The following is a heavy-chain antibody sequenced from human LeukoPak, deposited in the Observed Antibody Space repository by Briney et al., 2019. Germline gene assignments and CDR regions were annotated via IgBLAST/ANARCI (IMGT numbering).Heavy chain of an antibody. CDR1: GFTFSSYW. Sequence: GRSLRLSCAASGFTFSSYWMHRVRQAPGKGLVWVSRINSDGSSTSYADSVKGRFTISRDNAKNTLYLQMNSLRAEDTAVYYCARDLGMITFGGVIINWGQGTLVTVSS. D-gene: IGHD3-16*02. CDR2: INSDGSST. J-gene: IGHJ4*02. CDR3: ARDLGMITFGGVIIN. V-gene: IGHV3-74*01.